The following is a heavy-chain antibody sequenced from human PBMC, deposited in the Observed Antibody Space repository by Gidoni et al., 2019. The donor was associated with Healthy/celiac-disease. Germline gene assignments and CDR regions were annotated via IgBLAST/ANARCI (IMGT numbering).Heavy chain of an antibody. J-gene: IGHJ4*02. Sequence: QVQLVESGGGVVQPGRSLSLSCAASGFTFSSYGMHWVRQAPGKGLECVAVISYDGSNNYYADSVKGRFTISRDNSKNTLYLQMNSLRAEDTAVYYCARERRWLPIFDYWGQGTLVTVSS. CDR3: ARERRWLPIFDY. CDR1: GFTFSSYG. CDR2: ISYDGSNN. V-gene: IGHV3-30*03. D-gene: IGHD5-12*01.